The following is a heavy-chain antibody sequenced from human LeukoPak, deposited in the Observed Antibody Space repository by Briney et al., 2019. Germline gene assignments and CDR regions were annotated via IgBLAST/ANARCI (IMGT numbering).Heavy chain of an antibody. CDR1: GFSFNTYT. D-gene: IGHD3-10*01. CDR2: ITATSNYM. V-gene: IGHV3-21*01. CDR3: GSFTALRGGL. Sequence: GGSLRLSCTASGFSFNTYTMNWVRQPPGKGLEWVSGITATSNYMWYADSVKGRFTISRDNAQNTLYLQMDSLRGEDTAVYCAGSFTALRGGLWGQGTLVIVSS. J-gene: IGHJ4*02.